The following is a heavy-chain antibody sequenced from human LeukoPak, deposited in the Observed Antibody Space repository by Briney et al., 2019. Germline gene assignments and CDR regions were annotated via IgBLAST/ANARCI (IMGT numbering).Heavy chain of an antibody. CDR1: GGSISYYY. D-gene: IGHD6-13*01. CDR3: VRHAATRHNYGMDV. Sequence: PSETLSLTGTGSGGSISYYYWSWIRQPPGKGLEWIGHIYHSGTTNYHPSFRSRVTMSVDTSKSHFSLKLSSVPAADTAVYYCVRHAATRHNYGMDVWGQGTTVIVSS. CDR2: IYHSGTT. V-gene: IGHV4-59*08. J-gene: IGHJ6*02.